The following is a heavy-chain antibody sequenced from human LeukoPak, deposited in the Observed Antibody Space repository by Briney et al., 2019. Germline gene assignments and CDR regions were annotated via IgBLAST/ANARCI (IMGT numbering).Heavy chain of an antibody. CDR3: ARDVHGTLDY. CDR2: IRQDGGDK. D-gene: IGHD1-26*01. Sequence: PGGSLRLSCEALGFTLNNYWMAWVRQGPGKGLEWVANIRQDGGDKGHADSVKGRFTISRDNAKNSLYLQMNSLGAEDSGLYYCARDVHGTLDYWGQGILVTVSS. J-gene: IGHJ4*02. CDR1: GFTLNNYW. V-gene: IGHV3-7*01.